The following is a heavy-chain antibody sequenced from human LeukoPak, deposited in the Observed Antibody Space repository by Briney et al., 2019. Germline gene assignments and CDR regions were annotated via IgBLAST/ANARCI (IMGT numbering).Heavy chain of an antibody. Sequence: GGSLRLSCAASGFTFSSYAMNWVRQAPGKGLEWVSGISGSADNTYYADSVRGRFTIFRDNSKNTVYLQMNSLRAEDTAVYYCARKTDHQTGGDYWGQGTLVTVSS. CDR2: ISGSADNT. CDR3: ARKTDHQTGGDY. V-gene: IGHV3-23*01. D-gene: IGHD1-1*01. J-gene: IGHJ4*02. CDR1: GFTFSSYA.